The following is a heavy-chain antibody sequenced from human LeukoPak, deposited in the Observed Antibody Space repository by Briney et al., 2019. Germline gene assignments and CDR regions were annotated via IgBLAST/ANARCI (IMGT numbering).Heavy chain of an antibody. CDR1: GGSIRIYY. Sequence: PSETLSLPCTVSGGSIRIYYWSWIRQPAGKGLEWVGRIFSSGSTNYNPSLKSRVTMSVDTSKNQFSLKLSSVTAADTAVYYCARDLIVPVGLTGSGSYSTDYWGQGTLVSVSS. J-gene: IGHJ4*02. CDR3: ARDLIVPVGLTGSGSYSTDY. CDR2: IFSSGST. D-gene: IGHD3-10*01. V-gene: IGHV4-4*07.